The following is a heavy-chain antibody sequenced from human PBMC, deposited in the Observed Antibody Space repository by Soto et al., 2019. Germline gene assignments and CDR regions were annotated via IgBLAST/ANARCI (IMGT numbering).Heavy chain of an antibody. V-gene: IGHV1-18*01. D-gene: IGHD2-15*01. CDR3: AREGFCSSGICALYSHDYFGMDV. Sequence: QVQLVQSGAEVKKPGASVKVSCKASDYTFTRYGISWVRQAPGQGLEWMGWISAYNGNTKYAQKFQGRVTMTTDTSTSTAYMELRGLTSDDTAVYYCAREGFCSSGICALYSHDYFGMDVWGQGTTVTVSS. J-gene: IGHJ6*02. CDR2: ISAYNGNT. CDR1: DYTFTRYG.